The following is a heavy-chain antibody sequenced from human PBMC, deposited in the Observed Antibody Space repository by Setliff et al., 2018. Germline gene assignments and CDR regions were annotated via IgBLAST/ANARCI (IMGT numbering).Heavy chain of an antibody. V-gene: IGHV3-30*02. CDR1: GFTFSSYG. CDR2: IRYDGSNK. CDR3: AKDPRITMIVVDPGPY. Sequence: GGSLRLSCAASGFTFSSYGMHWVRQAPGKGLEWVAFIRYDGSNKYYADSVKGRFTISRDNSKNTLYLQMNSLRAEDTAVYYCAKDPRITMIVVDPGPYWGQGTLVTVSS. D-gene: IGHD3-22*01. J-gene: IGHJ4*02.